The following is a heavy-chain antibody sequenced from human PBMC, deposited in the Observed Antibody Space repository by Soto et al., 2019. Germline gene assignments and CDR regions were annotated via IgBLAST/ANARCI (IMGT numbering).Heavy chain of an antibody. D-gene: IGHD1-26*01. CDR2: IKQDGSEK. CDR3: ARAEVSSVGYFDY. V-gene: IGHV3-7*01. J-gene: IGHJ4*02. Sequence: GGSLRLSCAASGFTFSSYWMSWVRQAPGKGLEWVANIKQDGSEKYYVDSVKGRFTISRDNAKNSLYLRMNSLRAEDTAVYYCARAEVSSVGYFDYWGQGTLVTVSS. CDR1: GFTFSSYW.